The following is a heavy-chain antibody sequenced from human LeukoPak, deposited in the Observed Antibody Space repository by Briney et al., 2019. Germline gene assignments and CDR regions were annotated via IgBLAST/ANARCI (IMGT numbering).Heavy chain of an antibody. D-gene: IGHD3-22*01. CDR3: GRSQNHNDSSGYSY. Sequence: GGSLRLSCAASGFTFSDYYMSWIRQAPGKGLEWVSYISSGGSTIKYADSVKGRFTVSRDNAKKSLYLQMNSLRAEDTAVYYCGRSQNHNDSSGYSYWGQGTLVTVSS. CDR1: GFTFSDYY. V-gene: IGHV3-11*04. CDR2: ISSGGSTI. J-gene: IGHJ4*02.